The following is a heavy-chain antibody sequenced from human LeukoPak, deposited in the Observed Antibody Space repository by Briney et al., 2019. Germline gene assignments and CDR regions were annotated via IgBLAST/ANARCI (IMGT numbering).Heavy chain of an antibody. CDR1: GESFSDYY. Sequence: SSETLSLTCAVYGESFSDYYWSWIRQPPGKGLEWIGEINHSGSTNYNPSLESRVTISVDTSKNQFSLKLSSVTAADTAVYYCARVPYYYGSGSWTSGDAFDIWGQGTMVTVSS. CDR2: INHSGST. J-gene: IGHJ3*02. D-gene: IGHD3-10*01. V-gene: IGHV4-34*01. CDR3: ARVPYYYGSGSWTSGDAFDI.